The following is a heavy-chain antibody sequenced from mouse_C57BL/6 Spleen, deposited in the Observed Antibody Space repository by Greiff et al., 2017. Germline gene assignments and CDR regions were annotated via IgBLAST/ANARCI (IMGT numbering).Heavy chain of an antibody. CDR3: AREEDSMDY. CDR2: IWSGGST. CDR1: GFSLTSYG. J-gene: IGHJ4*01. Sequence: VQRVESGPGLVQPSQSLSITCTVSGFSLTSYGVHWVRQSPGKGLEWLGVIWSGGSTDYHAAFISRLSISKDNYKSQVFFKMNSLQADDTAIYYCAREEDSMDYWGQGTSVTVSS. V-gene: IGHV2-2*01.